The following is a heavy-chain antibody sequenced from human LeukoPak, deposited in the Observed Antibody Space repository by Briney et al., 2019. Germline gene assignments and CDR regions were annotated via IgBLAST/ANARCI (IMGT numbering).Heavy chain of an antibody. CDR2: IGPSDSPK. V-gene: IGHV3-48*03. CDR1: GALFSTYE. CDR3: ARGDPPADL. D-gene: IGHD2-2*01. Sequence: PGGSLRPSCTASGALFSTYELNWVRQAPGKGLEWVSYIGPSDSPKYYEDSVIGRFTISRDDAQNTLYLDMSRLTAEDTGVYYCARGDPPADLWGHATMVTVSS. J-gene: IGHJ5*01.